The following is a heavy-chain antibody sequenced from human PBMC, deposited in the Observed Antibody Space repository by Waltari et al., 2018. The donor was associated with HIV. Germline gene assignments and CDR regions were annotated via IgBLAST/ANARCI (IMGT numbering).Heavy chain of an antibody. CDR3: ARGLGLTVAVSGIRPFDY. CDR2: IFSGGST. V-gene: IGHV3-53*01. D-gene: IGHD6-19*01. CDR1: GFSDGDHS. J-gene: IGHJ4*02. Sequence: EVRLVESGGALIQPGGSLRLSCVASGFSDGDHSLTWFRQAPGKGLEWVAIIFSGGSTYYADSVRGRFIISRDNSKNTLYLQMNSLTAEDTAIYYCARGLGLTVAVSGIRPFDYWGQGTLVTVSS.